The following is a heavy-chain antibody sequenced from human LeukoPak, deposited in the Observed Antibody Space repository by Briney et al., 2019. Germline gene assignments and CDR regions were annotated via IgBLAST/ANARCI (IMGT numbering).Heavy chain of an antibody. CDR2: ISSSSSTI. CDR1: GFTFSSYS. V-gene: IGHV3-48*01. CDR3: ATLPIAARIDY. Sequence: GGSLRLSCAASGFTFSSYSMNWVRQAPGKGLEWVSYISSSSSTIYYADSVKGRFTISRDNAKNSLYLQMNSLRAEDTAVYYCATLPIAARIDYWGQGTLVTVSS. J-gene: IGHJ4*02. D-gene: IGHD6-6*01.